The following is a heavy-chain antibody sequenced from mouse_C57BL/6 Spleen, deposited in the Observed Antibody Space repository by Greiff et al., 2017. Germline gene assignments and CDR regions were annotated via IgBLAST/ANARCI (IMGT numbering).Heavy chain of an antibody. CDR1: GYTFTSYW. Sequence: QVQLKQPGAELVKPGASVTVSCKASGYTFTSYWMHWVKQRPGQGLEWIGRIHPSDSDTNYNQKFKGKATLTVDKSSSTAYMQLSSLTSEDSAVYYCAIDGYYEAYWGQGTLVTVSA. D-gene: IGHD2-3*01. CDR3: AIDGYYEAY. V-gene: IGHV1-74*01. J-gene: IGHJ3*01. CDR2: IHPSDSDT.